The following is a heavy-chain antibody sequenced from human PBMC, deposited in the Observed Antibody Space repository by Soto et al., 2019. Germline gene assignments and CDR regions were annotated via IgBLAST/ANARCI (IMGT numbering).Heavy chain of an antibody. CDR3: AKAVPPFVVVTDSDY. CDR2: ISYDGTNK. D-gene: IGHD2-21*02. J-gene: IGHJ4*02. CDR1: GSSFRNFG. V-gene: IGHV3-30*18. Sequence: SLRRSCAASGSSFRNFGMHWVRQAPGKGLEWVAVISYDGTNKYYADSVKGRFTISRDNSKNTLYLQINSLRAEDTAVYYCAKAVPPFVVVTDSDYWGQGTLVTVSS.